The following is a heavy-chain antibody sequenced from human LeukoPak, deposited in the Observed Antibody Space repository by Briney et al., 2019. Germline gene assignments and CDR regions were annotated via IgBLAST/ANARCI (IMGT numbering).Heavy chain of an antibody. CDR3: AREYGKRLRSAFDI. J-gene: IGHJ3*02. D-gene: IGHD6-25*01. V-gene: IGHV3-21*01. CDR2: ISGSSYYI. Sequence: PGGSLRLSCAASGFTFSSYSMNWVRQAPGKGLEWVSSISGSSYYIYYADSVKGRFTISRDNAKNSLYLQMNSLRAEDTAVYYCAREYGKRLRSAFDIWGQGTMVTVSS. CDR1: GFTFSSYS.